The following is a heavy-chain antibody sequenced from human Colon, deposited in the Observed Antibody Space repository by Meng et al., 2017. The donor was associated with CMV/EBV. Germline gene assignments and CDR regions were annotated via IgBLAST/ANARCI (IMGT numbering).Heavy chain of an antibody. V-gene: IGHV1-69-2*01. CDR3: ATVMHEGGIAAPHDAFDI. Sequence: TFTDYYMHWVQQAPGKGLEWMGLVDPEDGETIYAEKFQGRVTITADTSTDTAYMELSSLRSEDTAVYYCATVMHEGGIAAPHDAFDIWGQGTMVTVSS. CDR2: VDPEDGET. J-gene: IGHJ3*02. CDR1: TFTDYY. D-gene: IGHD6-13*01.